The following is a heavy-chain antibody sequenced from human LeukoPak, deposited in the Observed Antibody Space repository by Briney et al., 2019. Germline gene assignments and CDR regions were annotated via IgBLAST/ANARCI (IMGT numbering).Heavy chain of an antibody. J-gene: IGHJ6*03. D-gene: IGHD6-13*01. CDR3: ARDAYSSSWYPCYYDYYYMDD. CDR1: GYTFTGYY. CDR2: INPNSGGT. Sequence: ASVKVSCKASGYTFTGYYMHWVRQAPGQGLEWMGWINPNSGGTNYAQKFQGRVTMTRDTSISTAYMELSRLRSDDTAVYYCARDAYSSSWYPCYYDYYYMDDWGKGTTVTVSS. V-gene: IGHV1-2*02.